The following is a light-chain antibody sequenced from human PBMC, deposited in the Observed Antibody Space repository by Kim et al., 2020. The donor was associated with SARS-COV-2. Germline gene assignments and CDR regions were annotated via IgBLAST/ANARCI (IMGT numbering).Light chain of an antibody. J-gene: IGLJ1*01. V-gene: IGLV3-1*01. CDR2: QDN. CDR1: KLWGKN. Sequence: PGHTARRTCSGYKLWGKNVSWYQQKPGQSPVMVIYQDNQRPSGIPERFSGTNSGNTATLTISGTQAMDEADYYCQAWDSSTHNYVFGAGTKVTVL. CDR3: QAWDSSTHNYV.